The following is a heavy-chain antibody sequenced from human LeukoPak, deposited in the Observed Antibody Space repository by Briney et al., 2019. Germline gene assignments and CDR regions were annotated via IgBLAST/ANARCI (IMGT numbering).Heavy chain of an antibody. V-gene: IGHV3-74*01. D-gene: IGHD1-1*01. CDR2: ISSDGTTT. Sequence: GGSLRLSCAASGFTFSNYWMHWVRQAPGKGLVWVSCISSDGTTTSYADSVKGRFTISRDNAKNTLYLQMSSLSAEETAVYYCARATIGTMSAAFHMWGQGTMVTASS. J-gene: IGHJ3*02. CDR3: ARATIGTMSAAFHM. CDR1: GFTFSNYW.